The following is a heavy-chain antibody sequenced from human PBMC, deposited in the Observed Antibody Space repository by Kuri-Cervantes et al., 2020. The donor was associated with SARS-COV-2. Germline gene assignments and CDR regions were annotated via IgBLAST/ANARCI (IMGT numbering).Heavy chain of an antibody. J-gene: IGHJ4*02. V-gene: IGHV4-34*01. Sequence: GSLRLSCAVYGGSFSGYYWSWIRQPPGKGLEWIGEINHSGSTNYNPSLKSRVTISVDTSKNQFSLKLSSVTAADTAVYYCARGDYGDHPYYFDYWGQGTLVTVSS. D-gene: IGHD4-17*01. CDR2: INHSGST. CDR3: ARGDYGDHPYYFDY. CDR1: GGSFSGYY.